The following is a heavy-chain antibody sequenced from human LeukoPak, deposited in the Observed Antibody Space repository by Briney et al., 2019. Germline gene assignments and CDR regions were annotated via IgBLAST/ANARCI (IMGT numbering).Heavy chain of an antibody. J-gene: IGHJ4*02. Sequence: GGSLRLSCAASGFTFSSCAMHWVRQAPGKGLEWVAVISYDGSNKYYADSVKGRFTISRDNSKNTLYLQMNSLRAEDTAVYYCAKDFSGSYWYFDYRGQGSLVTVSS. CDR3: AKDFSGSYWYFDY. D-gene: IGHD1-26*01. CDR1: GFTFSSCA. CDR2: ISYDGSNK. V-gene: IGHV3-30*18.